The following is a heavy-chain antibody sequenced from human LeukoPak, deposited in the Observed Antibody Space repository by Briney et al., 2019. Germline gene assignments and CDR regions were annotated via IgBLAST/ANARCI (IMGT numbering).Heavy chain of an antibody. CDR3: ARRERQSANYYYFDY. CDR1: GFTFNNYY. Sequence: GGSLRLSCAASGFTFNNYYMNWVRQAPGKGLEWVSYISGSTSAVYYADSVRGRFTISRDNAENSLYLQMNSLRDDDTAVYYCARRERQSANYYYFDYWGQGTLVTVSS. V-gene: IGHV3-48*02. CDR2: ISGSTSAV. D-gene: IGHD4/OR15-4a*01. J-gene: IGHJ4*02.